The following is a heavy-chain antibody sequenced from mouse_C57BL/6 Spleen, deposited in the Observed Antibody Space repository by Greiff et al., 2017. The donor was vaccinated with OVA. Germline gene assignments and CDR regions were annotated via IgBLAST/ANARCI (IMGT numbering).Heavy chain of an antibody. D-gene: IGHD1-1*01. V-gene: IGHV1-64*01. Sequence: VQLQQPGAELVKPGASVKLSCKASGYTFTSYWMHWVKQRPGQGLEWIGMIPPNSGSTNYNEKFKSKATLTVDKSSSTAYMQLSSLTSEDSAVYYCARNHGRSPPDYWGQGTTLTVSS. CDR1: GYTFTSYW. CDR2: IPPNSGST. J-gene: IGHJ2*01. CDR3: ARNHGRSPPDY.